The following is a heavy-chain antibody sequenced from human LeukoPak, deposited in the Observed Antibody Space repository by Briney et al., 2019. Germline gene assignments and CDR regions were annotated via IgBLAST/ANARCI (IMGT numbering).Heavy chain of an antibody. V-gene: IGHV1-2*02. CDR2: INPNSGGT. CDR3: VRVSIFGVVIIGYFDY. CDR1: GYTFTGYY. D-gene: IGHD3-3*01. J-gene: IGHJ4*02. Sequence: ASVKVSCKASGYTFTGYYMHWVRQAPGQGLEWMGWINPNSGGTNYAQKFQGRVTMTRDTSISTAYMELSRLRSDDTAVYYCVRVSIFGVVIIGYFDYWGQGTLVTVSS.